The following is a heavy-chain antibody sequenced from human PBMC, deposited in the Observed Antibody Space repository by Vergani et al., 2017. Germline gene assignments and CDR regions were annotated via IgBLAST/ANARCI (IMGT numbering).Heavy chain of an antibody. Sequence: QVQLQESGPGLVKPPGTLSLTCAVSGGSISSSNWWSWVSQPPGKGLEWIGEIYHSGSTNYNPSLKSRVTISVDKSKKQISLHLTSVTAADTAVYYCARHISVVRPSSMTAFDYWGQGTLVTVSS. J-gene: IGHJ4*02. CDR3: ARHISVVRPSSMTAFDY. D-gene: IGHD2-21*01. V-gene: IGHV4-4*03. CDR1: GGSISSSNW. CDR2: IYHSGST.